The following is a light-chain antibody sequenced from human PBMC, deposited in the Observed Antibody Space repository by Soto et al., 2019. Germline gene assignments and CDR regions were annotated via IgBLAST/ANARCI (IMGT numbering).Light chain of an antibody. CDR3: QQRSNWPWT. CDR1: QSVTSS. CDR2: AAS. Sequence: EIVMTQSPATLSMSPGERATLTCRASQSVTSSLAWYQQKPGQAPRLLIYAASTRATGIPDRFSGSGSGTDFTLTISSLEPEDFAVYYCQQRSNWPWTFGQGTKVDIK. J-gene: IGKJ1*01. V-gene: IGKV3-11*01.